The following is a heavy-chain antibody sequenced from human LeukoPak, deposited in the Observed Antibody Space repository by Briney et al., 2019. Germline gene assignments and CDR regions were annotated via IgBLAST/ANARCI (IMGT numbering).Heavy chain of an antibody. V-gene: IGHV3-23*01. CDR3: AKDRFGIVATIDY. J-gene: IGHJ4*02. D-gene: IGHD5-12*01. CDR1: GFTFSSYA. Sequence: GGSLRLSCAASGFTFSSYAMSWVRQAPGKGLEWVSAISGSGGSTYYADSVKGRFTISRDNSKNTLYLQVNSLRAEDTAVYYCAKDRFGIVATIDYWGQGTLVTVSS. CDR2: ISGSGGST.